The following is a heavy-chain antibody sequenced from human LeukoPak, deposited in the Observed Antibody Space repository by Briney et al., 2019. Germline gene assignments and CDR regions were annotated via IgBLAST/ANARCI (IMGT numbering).Heavy chain of an antibody. Sequence: GGSLRLSCAASGFTFSSYAMNWVRQAPGKGLEWVSTISGSGGSTNYAVSVKGRFTISRDNSKNTLYPQMNSLRAEDTAVYYCAKDSGVSIVDLYGMDVWGQGTTVTVSS. D-gene: IGHD1-26*01. V-gene: IGHV3-23*01. CDR2: ISGSGGST. J-gene: IGHJ6*02. CDR3: AKDSGVSIVDLYGMDV. CDR1: GFTFSSYA.